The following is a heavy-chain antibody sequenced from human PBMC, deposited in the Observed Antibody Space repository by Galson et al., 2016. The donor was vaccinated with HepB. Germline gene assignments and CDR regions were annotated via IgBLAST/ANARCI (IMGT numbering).Heavy chain of an antibody. J-gene: IGHJ4*02. Sequence: SLRLSCAASGFTFRSYGMNWVRQAPGKGLEWISGISGSGDNTYYADSVKGRFTISRDNLKNTLFLRMNSLRVEDTALYYCTRENSGYDYWGQGTVISVST. D-gene: IGHD5-12*01. CDR2: ISGSGDNT. CDR1: GFTFRSYG. V-gene: IGHV3-23*01. CDR3: TRENSGYDY.